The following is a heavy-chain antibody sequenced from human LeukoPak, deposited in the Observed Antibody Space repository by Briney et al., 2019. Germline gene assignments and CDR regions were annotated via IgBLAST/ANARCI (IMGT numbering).Heavy chain of an antibody. D-gene: IGHD3-22*01. CDR1: GDSIRSYY. Sequence: SETLSLTCTVCGDSIRSYYWSWIRQPPGKGLEWIGYISYSGSTNYNPSLKSRVTMSVDTSKNQFSLILSSVSAADTAVYYCARGQGRFDYDSSGYYITDLDFWGQGTLVTVSS. CDR2: ISYSGST. V-gene: IGHV4-59*01. CDR3: ARGQGRFDYDSSGYYITDLDF. J-gene: IGHJ4*02.